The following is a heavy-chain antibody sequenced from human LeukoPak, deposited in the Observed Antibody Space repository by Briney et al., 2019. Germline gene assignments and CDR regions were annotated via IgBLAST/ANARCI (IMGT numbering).Heavy chain of an antibody. Sequence: GGSLRLSCAVSGFTFSNYAMHWVRQAPGKGLEWVAVTSHNGDKEYYADSVKGRFTISRDNSKNTLYLQMNSLRAEDTAVYYCARTRTYYYDSSGYSKPTFDYWGQGTLVTVSS. D-gene: IGHD3-22*01. CDR1: GFTFSNYA. CDR3: ARTRTYYYDSSGYSKPTFDY. J-gene: IGHJ4*02. CDR2: TSHNGDKE. V-gene: IGHV3-30*04.